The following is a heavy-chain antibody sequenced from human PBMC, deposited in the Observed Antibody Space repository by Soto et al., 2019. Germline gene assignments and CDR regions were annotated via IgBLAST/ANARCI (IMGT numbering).Heavy chain of an antibody. CDR1: GFSLRTSGVG. J-gene: IGHJ5*02. Sequence: DSGPTLVNPTQTLTLTYIFSGFSLRTSGVGVGWIRQPPGKALEWLGFIYWNDDKRYSPSLKSRLTITKDTSKNQVVLTMTNMDPVDTATYYCAKSGSSGWYGWFDPWGQGTLVTVS. D-gene: IGHD6-19*01. CDR2: IYWNDDK. CDR3: AKSGSSGWYGWFDP. V-gene: IGHV2-5*01.